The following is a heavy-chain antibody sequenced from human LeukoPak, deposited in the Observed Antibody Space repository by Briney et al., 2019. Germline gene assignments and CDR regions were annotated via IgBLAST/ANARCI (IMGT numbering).Heavy chain of an antibody. CDR3: GSTVVRGAPTLLQH. J-gene: IGHJ1*01. D-gene: IGHD3-10*01. Sequence: ASVKVSCKASGYTFASYGISWVRQAPGQGLEWMGWISAYSGITNYAQKLQGRVTMTTDTSTSTAYMELRRLRSDDTAVYYCGSTVVRGAPTLLQHWGQGTLVTVSS. V-gene: IGHV1-18*01. CDR2: ISAYSGIT. CDR1: GYTFASYG.